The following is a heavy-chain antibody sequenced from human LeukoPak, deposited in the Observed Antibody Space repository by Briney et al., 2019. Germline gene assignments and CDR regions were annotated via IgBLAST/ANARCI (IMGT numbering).Heavy chain of an antibody. J-gene: IGHJ4*02. D-gene: IGHD4-23*01. CDR1: GYTFNSSY. CDR3: ASGFSSLVTPFRY. V-gene: IGHV1-46*02. Sequence: ASVKVSCKASGYTFNSSYMHWVRQAPGQGLEWMGIINPSDDSTRYAQKFQGRVTMTKDTSTNTVYMHLSSLSSDDTAVYYCASGFSSLVTPFRYWGQGTQVTVSS. CDR2: INPSDDST.